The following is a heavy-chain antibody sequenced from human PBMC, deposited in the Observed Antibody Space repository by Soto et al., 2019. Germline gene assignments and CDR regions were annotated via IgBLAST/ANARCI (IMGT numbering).Heavy chain of an antibody. Sequence: QVQLVQSGAEVKKPGASVKVSCKASGYTFTGYYMHWVRQAPGQGLEWMGWINPNSGGTNYAQKFQGWVTMTRDTSISTAYMELSRLRSDDTAVYYCAREEVGNWNYEGYYYGMDVWGQGTTVTVSS. CDR3: AREEVGNWNYEGYYYGMDV. V-gene: IGHV1-2*04. D-gene: IGHD1-7*01. CDR2: INPNSGGT. CDR1: GYTFTGYY. J-gene: IGHJ6*02.